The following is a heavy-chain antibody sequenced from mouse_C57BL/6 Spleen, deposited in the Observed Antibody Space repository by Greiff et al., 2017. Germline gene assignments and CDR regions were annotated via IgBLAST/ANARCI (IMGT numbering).Heavy chain of an antibody. Sequence: EVKLVESGGGLVQPGGSLKLSCAASGFTFSDYYMYWVRQTPEKRLEWVAYISNGGGSTYYPDTVKGRFTISRDNAKNTLYLQMSRLKSEDTAMYYCARQGGLLSFMDYWGQGTSVTVSS. V-gene: IGHV5-12*01. J-gene: IGHJ4*01. CDR2: ISNGGGST. CDR3: ARQGGLLSFMDY. D-gene: IGHD2-10*01. CDR1: GFTFSDYY.